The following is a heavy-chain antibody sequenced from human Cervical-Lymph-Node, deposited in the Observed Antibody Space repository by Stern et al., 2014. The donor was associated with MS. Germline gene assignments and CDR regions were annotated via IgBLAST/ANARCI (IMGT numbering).Heavy chain of an antibody. J-gene: IGHJ4*02. CDR1: GFNFSNYG. V-gene: IGHV1-18*01. CDR2: ISVYNGNI. Sequence: VQLEESGAEVKKPGASVKVSCKASGFNFSNYGLSWVRQAPGQGLEWMGWISVYNGNIDFAQKFQGRLTMTTDTSTSTVYMELRSLRSDDTAVYYCTRDRGIMGTTTGDYWGQGTLVSVSS. CDR3: TRDRGIMGTTTGDY. D-gene: IGHD1-26*01.